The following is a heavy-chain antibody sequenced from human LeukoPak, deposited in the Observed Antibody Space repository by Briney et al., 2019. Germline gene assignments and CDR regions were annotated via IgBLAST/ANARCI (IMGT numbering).Heavy chain of an antibody. J-gene: IGHJ3*02. CDR2: ISSSSSYI. CDR1: GFTFSSYS. Sequence: GGSLRLSRAASGFTFSSYSMNWVRQAPGKGLEWVSSISSSSSYIYYADSVKGRFTISRDNAKNSLYLQMNSLRAEDTAVYYCARESSPEDAFDIWGQGTMVTVSS. CDR3: ARESSPEDAFDI. V-gene: IGHV3-21*01.